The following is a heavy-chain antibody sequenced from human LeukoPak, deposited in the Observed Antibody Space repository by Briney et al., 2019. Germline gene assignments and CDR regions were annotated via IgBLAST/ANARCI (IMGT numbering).Heavy chain of an antibody. CDR2: ISGCGDTI. Sequence: GGSLRLSCAASGFTFSTYAMSWVRQAPGMGLEWVSAISGCGDTIFYADSVKGRFTVSRDNSKNTLYLQVNSLRAEDTAVYYCAKATLATTYFDSWGQGTLVTVSS. CDR3: AKATLATTYFDS. V-gene: IGHV3-23*01. J-gene: IGHJ4*02. D-gene: IGHD5-24*01. CDR1: GFTFSTYA.